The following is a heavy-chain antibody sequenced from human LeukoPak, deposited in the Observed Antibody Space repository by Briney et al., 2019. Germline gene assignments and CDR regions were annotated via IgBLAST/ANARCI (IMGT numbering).Heavy chain of an antibody. J-gene: IGHJ6*04. D-gene: IGHD3-10*01. CDR3: ARGSYYGSGSYLCYGMDV. Sequence: ASVKVSCKASGGTFSSYAISWVRQAPGQGLEWMGGIIPIFGTANYAQKFQGRVTITADESTSTAYMELSSLRSEDTAVYYCARGSYYGSGSYLCYGMDVWGKGTTVTVSS. CDR2: IIPIFGTA. V-gene: IGHV1-69*13. CDR1: GGTFSSYA.